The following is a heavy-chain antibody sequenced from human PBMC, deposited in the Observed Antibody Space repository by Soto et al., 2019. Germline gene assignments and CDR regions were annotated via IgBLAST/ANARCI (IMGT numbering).Heavy chain of an antibody. Sequence: EVQLLESGGGLVQPGGSLRLSCAASGFPLSTYGMTWVRQAPGKGLEWVSAITGTGGNTYYVDSVKGRFTSSRDNSKNMLYLQVNSLRVEDTAVYYCAISRGYWYGLEVWGQGNTVTVSS. V-gene: IGHV3-23*01. J-gene: IGHJ6*02. CDR3: AISRGYWYGLEV. CDR1: GFPLSTYG. CDR2: ITGTGGNT.